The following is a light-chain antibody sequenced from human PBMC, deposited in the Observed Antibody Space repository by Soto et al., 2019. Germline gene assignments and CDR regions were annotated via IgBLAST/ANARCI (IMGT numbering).Light chain of an antibody. CDR2: DVS. Sequence: QSALTQPASVSGSPEQSITISCTGTSSDVGGYNYVSWYQHHPGKAPKLIIYDVSNRPSGVSNRFSGSKSGNTASLTISWLQPEDEADYYCSSYTTGNTRQIGFGTGTEVTVL. CDR1: SSDVGGYNY. CDR3: SSYTTGNTRQIG. V-gene: IGLV2-14*03. J-gene: IGLJ1*01.